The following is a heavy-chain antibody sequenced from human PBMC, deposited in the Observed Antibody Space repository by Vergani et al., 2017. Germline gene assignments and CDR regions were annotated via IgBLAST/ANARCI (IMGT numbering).Heavy chain of an antibody. Sequence: VQLVESGGGLVQPGRSLRLSCTASGFTFSSYWDWIRQPPGKGLEWIGSIYRTGRTHFNPSLKSRVTISVDTSNNHFSLRLNSLTAADTAVYYCARRSGIVYDIFSGTQYFFDFWGQGTLVTVSS. V-gene: IGHV4-38-2*02. J-gene: IGHJ4*02. CDR2: IYRTGRT. CDR1: GFTFSSY. D-gene: IGHD3-9*01. CDR3: ARRSGIVYDIFSGTQYFFDF.